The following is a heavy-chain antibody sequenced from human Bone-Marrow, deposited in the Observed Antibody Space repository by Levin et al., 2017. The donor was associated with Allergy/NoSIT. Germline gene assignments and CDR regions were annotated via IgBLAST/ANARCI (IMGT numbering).Heavy chain of an antibody. D-gene: IGHD2-21*01. J-gene: IGHJ4*02. V-gene: IGHV4-39*07. CDR1: GGSISSSSFYY. CDR3: AGDRTIVGLVGFDF. CDR2: IHHSGRT. Sequence: SETLSLTCTVSGGSISSSSFYYWGWIRQPPGKGLEWIGTIHHSGRTFYSPSLKNRVTISVDTSKNQFSLKLISVTAADTAIYYGAGDRTIVGLVGFDFWGQGTLVTVSS.